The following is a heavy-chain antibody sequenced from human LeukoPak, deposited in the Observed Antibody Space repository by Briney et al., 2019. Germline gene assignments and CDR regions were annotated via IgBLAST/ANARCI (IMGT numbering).Heavy chain of an antibody. CDR3: ARDRAWNYFDS. CDR2: ISSDGNRK. Sequence: GGSLRLSCTPFEFTFYKHGMHWVRQAPGKGPEWVAIISSDGNRKYYAHSVEGRFTISRDNSKNTLYPQMDSLRVDDTAVYYCARDRAWNYFDSWGQGTLVTVSS. D-gene: IGHD3-3*01. J-gene: IGHJ4*02. CDR1: EFTFYKHG. V-gene: IGHV3-30*03.